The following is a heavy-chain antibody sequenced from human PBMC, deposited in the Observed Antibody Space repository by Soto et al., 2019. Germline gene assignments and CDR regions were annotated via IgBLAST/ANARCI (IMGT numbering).Heavy chain of an antibody. D-gene: IGHD3-22*01. V-gene: IGHV4-59*01. CDR3: ARAFGWDYYDSSGYLYYFDY. J-gene: IGHJ4*02. CDR1: GGSISSYY. Sequence: PSETLSLTCTVSGGSISSYYWSWIRQPPGKGLEWIGYIYYSGSTNYNPSLKSRVTISVDTSKNQFSLKLSSVTAADTAVYYCARAFGWDYYDSSGYLYYFDYWGQGTLVTVSS. CDR2: IYYSGST.